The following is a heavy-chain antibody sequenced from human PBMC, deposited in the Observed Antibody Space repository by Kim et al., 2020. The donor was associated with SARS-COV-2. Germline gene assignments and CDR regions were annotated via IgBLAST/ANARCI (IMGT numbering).Heavy chain of an antibody. V-gene: IGHV3-33*01. Sequence: GGSLRLSCAASGFTFNTFGMHWVRQAPGRGLEWVALIWYYDRARNYVYSVHSRFTISTYNSTHTFYLQMNNLSCEYTAVYYFSLRLSSYGFSVYSFDL. J-gene: IGHJ3*01. CDR2: IWYYDRAR. CDR1: GFTFNTFG. CDR3: SLRLSSYGFSVYSFDL. D-gene: IGHD3-10*01.